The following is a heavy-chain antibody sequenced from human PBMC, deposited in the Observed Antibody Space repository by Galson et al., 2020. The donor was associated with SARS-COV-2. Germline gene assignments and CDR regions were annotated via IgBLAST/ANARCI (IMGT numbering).Heavy chain of an antibody. D-gene: IGHD1-26*01. V-gene: IGHV4-31*03. CDR3: ARGGATRTDHYYGVDV. J-gene: IGHJ6*02. Sequence: SETLSLTCSVSGGSISGGGYYWSWIRQHPGEGLEWVGYIYYSGDTFYNPSLKGRITISVDTSKRQFSLKVSSVTAADTAVYYCARGGATRTDHYYGVDVCGQGTTVTVSS. CDR1: GGSISGGGYY. CDR2: IYYSGDT.